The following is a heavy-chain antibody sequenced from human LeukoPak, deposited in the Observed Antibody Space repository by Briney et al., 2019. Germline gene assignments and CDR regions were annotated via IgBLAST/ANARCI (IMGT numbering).Heavy chain of an antibody. V-gene: IGHV1-69*02. CDR2: IIPILGIA. Sequence: GSSVKVSCKASGGTFSSYTISWVRQAPGQGLEWMGRIIPILGIANYAQKFQGRVTITADKSTSTAYMELSSLRSEDTAVYYRARNYYDSSGYYYFDYWGQGTLVTVSS. D-gene: IGHD3-22*01. CDR3: ARNYYDSSGYYYFDY. CDR1: GGTFSSYT. J-gene: IGHJ4*02.